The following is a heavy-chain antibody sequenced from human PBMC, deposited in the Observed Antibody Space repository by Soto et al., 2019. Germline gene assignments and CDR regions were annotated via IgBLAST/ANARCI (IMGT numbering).Heavy chain of an antibody. CDR3: AKEDLSGYDFDYYYYMDV. CDR2: SGSGGST. V-gene: IGHV3-23*01. D-gene: IGHD5-12*01. Sequence: GGSLRLSCAASGFTFSSFAMSWVRQAPRKGLEWVSASGSGGSTYYADSVKGRFTISRDNSKNTLYLQMNSLRAEDTAVYYCAKEDLSGYDFDYYYYMDVWGKGTTVTVSS. J-gene: IGHJ6*03. CDR1: GFTFSSFA.